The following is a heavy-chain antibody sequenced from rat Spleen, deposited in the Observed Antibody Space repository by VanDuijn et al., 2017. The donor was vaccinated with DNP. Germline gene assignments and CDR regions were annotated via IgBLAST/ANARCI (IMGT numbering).Heavy chain of an antibody. CDR3: ATHGSIATISTGAMDV. J-gene: IGHJ4*01. CDR1: GFTFSDYN. CDR2: IIYDGSRT. Sequence: EVQLVESGGGLVQPGRSLKLSCAASGFTFSDYNMAWVRQAPKKGLEWVATIIYDGSRTYYRDSVKGRFTIFRDNAKNTLHLQMDSLKSEDTATYYCATHGSIATISTGAMDVWGQGTSVTVSS. V-gene: IGHV5S10*01. D-gene: IGHD1-2*01.